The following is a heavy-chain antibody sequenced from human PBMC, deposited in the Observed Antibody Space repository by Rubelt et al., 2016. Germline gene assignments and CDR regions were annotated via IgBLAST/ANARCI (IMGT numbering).Heavy chain of an antibody. CDR3: ARAETDLLFLGLSYWPPKS. CDR1: GGSFSGYY. V-gene: IGHV4-34*01. D-gene: IGHD3-10*01. Sequence: QVQLQQWGAGLLKPSETLSLTCAVYGGSFSGYYWSWIRQPPGKGLEWIGEITHSGSTNYNPALKSRVTISADTSKNQFSLKLTSVTAADTAVYYWARAETDLLFLGLSYWPPKSWGQGTLVTVSS. J-gene: IGHJ5*02. CDR2: ITHSGST.